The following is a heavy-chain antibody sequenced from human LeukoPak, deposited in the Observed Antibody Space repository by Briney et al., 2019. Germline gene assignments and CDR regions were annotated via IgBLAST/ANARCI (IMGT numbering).Heavy chain of an antibody. CDR3: ARDLSAGGDGYNQNDLPAYYFDY. Sequence: ASVKVSCKASGYTFTSYYMHWVRQAPGQGLEWMGIINPSGGSTSYAQKFQGRVTMTRDTSTSTAYMELSSLRSEDTAAYYCARDLSAGGDGYNQNDLPAYYFDYWGQGTLVTVSS. D-gene: IGHD5-24*01. CDR1: GYTFTSYY. J-gene: IGHJ4*02. CDR2: INPSGGST. V-gene: IGHV1-46*03.